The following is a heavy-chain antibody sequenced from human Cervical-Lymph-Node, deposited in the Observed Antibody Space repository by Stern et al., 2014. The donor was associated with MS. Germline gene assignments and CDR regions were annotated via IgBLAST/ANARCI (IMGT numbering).Heavy chain of an antibody. V-gene: IGHV3-30*18. D-gene: IGHD5-18*01. Sequence: VQLVESGGGVVQPGRSLRLSCAASGFTFSSYGMHWVRQAPGKGLEWVAVISYDGSNKYYADSVKGRFTISRDNSKNTLYLQMNSLRAEDTAVYYCAKRGYSYGDAFDIWGQGTMVTVSS. J-gene: IGHJ3*02. CDR2: ISYDGSNK. CDR1: GFTFSSYG. CDR3: AKRGYSYGDAFDI.